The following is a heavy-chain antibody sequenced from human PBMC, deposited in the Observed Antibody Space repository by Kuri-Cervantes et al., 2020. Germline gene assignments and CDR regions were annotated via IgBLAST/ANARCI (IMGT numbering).Heavy chain of an antibody. CDR3: ARSSGSYYYAFDI. J-gene: IGHJ3*02. CDR2: IYYSGST. D-gene: IGHD1-26*01. V-gene: IGHV4-59*01. Sequence: ESLKISCTVSGGSISSYYWTWIRQPPGKGLEWIGYIYYSGSTNYNPSLKSRVTMSVDTSKNQFSLKLSSVTAADTAVYYCARSSGSYYYAFDIWGQGTMVTVSS. CDR1: GGSISSYY.